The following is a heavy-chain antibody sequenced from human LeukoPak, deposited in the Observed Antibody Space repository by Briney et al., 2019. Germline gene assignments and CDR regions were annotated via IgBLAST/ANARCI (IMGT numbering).Heavy chain of an antibody. CDR2: ISYDGSNK. CDR1: GFTFSSYA. V-gene: IGHV3-30*09. CDR3: ASGGSCGHGQYMGGIY. J-gene: IGHJ4*02. D-gene: IGHD5-18*01. Sequence: PGRSLRLSCAASGFTFSSYAMHWVSQAPGKGLEWVAVISYDGSNKYYADSVKGRFAISRDNSKNTLYLQMNSLRAEDTAVYHCASGGSCGHGQYMGGIYWGRGTLVTVSS.